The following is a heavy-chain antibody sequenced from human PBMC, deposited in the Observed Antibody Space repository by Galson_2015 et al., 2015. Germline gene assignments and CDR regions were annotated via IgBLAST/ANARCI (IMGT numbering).Heavy chain of an antibody. CDR1: GGSISSGDYY. CDR2: IYNSGST. J-gene: IGHJ3*02. D-gene: IGHD4-17*01. Sequence: LSLTCTVSGGSISSGDYYWSWIRQPPGKGLEWIGYIYNSGSTYYNPSLKSRVTMSVDTSKNQFSLKLSSVTAADTAVYYCARFLMTTVTPGGFDIWGQGTMVTVSS. V-gene: IGHV4-30-4*01. CDR3: ARFLMTTVTPGGFDI.